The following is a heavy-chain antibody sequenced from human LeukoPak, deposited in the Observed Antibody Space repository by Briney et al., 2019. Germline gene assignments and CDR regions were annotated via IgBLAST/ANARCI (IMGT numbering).Heavy chain of an antibody. D-gene: IGHD5-12*01. CDR3: ARGSGYTSGHFEY. V-gene: IGHV3-11*01. J-gene: IGHJ4*02. Sequence: GGSLRLSCAASGFSFSAYCMSWIRQAPGKGPEWIAYISGSGSSTYYADSVKGRFTISRDNAKDSLDLQMNSLRADDTAVYYCARGSGYTSGHFEYWGQGTLVTVSS. CDR1: GFSFSAYC. CDR2: ISGSGSST.